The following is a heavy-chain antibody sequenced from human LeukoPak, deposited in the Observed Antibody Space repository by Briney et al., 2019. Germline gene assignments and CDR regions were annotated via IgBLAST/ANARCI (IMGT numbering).Heavy chain of an antibody. CDR1: GDSVSSGGYY. D-gene: IGHD2-21*02. J-gene: IGHJ3*02. CDR3: ARDVVVTSSPDAFDI. CDR2: ISNSGTT. Sequence: PSQTLSLTCAVSGDSVSSGGYYWTWLRQPPGKGLEWIGYISNSGTTSYNPSLRSRVSISVDTSNNHFSLRLTSVTAADTAVYYCARDVVVTSSPDAFDIWGQGTMVTVSS. V-gene: IGHV4-31*11.